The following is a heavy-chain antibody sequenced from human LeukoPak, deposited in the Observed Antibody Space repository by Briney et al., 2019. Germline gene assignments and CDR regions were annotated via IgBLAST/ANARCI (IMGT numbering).Heavy chain of an antibody. CDR3: ARGFPFPNQDIVVVPAAISSDAFDI. D-gene: IGHD2-2*02. Sequence: GGSLRLSCAASGFTFSSYAMHWVRQAPGKGLEWVAVISYDGSNKYYVDSVKGRFTISRDNSKNTLYLQMNSLRAEDTAVYYCARGFPFPNQDIVVVPAAISSDAFDIWGQGTMVTVSS. V-gene: IGHV3-30-3*01. J-gene: IGHJ3*02. CDR1: GFTFSSYA. CDR2: ISYDGSNK.